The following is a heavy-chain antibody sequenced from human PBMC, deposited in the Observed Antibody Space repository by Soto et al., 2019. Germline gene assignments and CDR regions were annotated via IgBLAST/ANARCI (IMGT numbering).Heavy chain of an antibody. V-gene: IGHV3-33*01. CDR1: GFTFSSYG. CDR2: IWYDGSNK. CDR3: ARGAYCGGDCFGYYFDY. D-gene: IGHD2-21*01. Sequence: QVQLVESGGGVVQPGRSLRLSCAASGFTFSSYGMHWVRQAPAKGLEWVAVIWYDGSNKYYGDSVKGRFTISRDNSKNTLYLQMNSLRAEDTAVYYCARGAYCGGDCFGYYFDYWGQGTLVTVSS. J-gene: IGHJ4*02.